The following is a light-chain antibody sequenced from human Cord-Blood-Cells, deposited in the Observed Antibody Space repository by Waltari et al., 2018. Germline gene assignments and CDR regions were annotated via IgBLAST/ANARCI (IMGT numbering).Light chain of an antibody. V-gene: IGLV2-23*03. CDR2: EGS. Sequence: QSALTQPASVSGSPGQSITIPCTGTSSDVGSYNLVSWYQQHQGKAPKLMIYEGSKRPSGVSNRFPGSKSGNTASLTISGLQAEDEADYYCCSYAGSSTFVVFGGGTKLTVL. J-gene: IGLJ2*01. CDR3: CSYAGSSTFVV. CDR1: SSDVGSYNL.